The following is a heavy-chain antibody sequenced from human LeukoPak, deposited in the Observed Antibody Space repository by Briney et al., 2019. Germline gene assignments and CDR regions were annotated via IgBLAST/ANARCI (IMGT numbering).Heavy chain of an antibody. CDR2: IYYSGST. D-gene: IGHD2-21*01. Sequence: KPSETLSLTCTVSGGSISSSSYYWGWIRQPPGKGLEWIGSIYYSGSTYYNPSLKSRVTISVDTSKNQFSLKLTAVTAADTAVYYCARHKADFVGYFDLWGRGTLVTVSS. J-gene: IGHJ2*01. V-gene: IGHV4-39*01. CDR3: ARHKADFVGYFDL. CDR1: GGSISSSSYY.